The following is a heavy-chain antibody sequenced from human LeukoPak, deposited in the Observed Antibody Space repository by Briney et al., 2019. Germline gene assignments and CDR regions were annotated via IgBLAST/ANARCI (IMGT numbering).Heavy chain of an antibody. Sequence: ASVKVSCKASGYTFTSLYMHWVRQAPGQGLEWMGIINPSGGSTSYAQKFQGRVTMTKDTSTTTVYMELSSLRSEDTAVYYCARDEPSYSSGYYKGWFDPWGQGTLVTVSS. CDR2: INPSGGST. D-gene: IGHD6-19*01. CDR1: GYTFTSLY. V-gene: IGHV1-46*01. J-gene: IGHJ5*02. CDR3: ARDEPSYSSGYYKGWFDP.